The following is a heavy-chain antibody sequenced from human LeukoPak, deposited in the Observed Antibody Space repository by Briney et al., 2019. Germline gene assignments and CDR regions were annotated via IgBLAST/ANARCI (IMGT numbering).Heavy chain of an antibody. CDR1: GGSISSYY. CDR3: ARLRSTIFGVYYFDY. Sequence: SETLSLTCTLSGGSISSYYWSWIRQPPGKGLEWIGYIYYSGSTNYNPSLKSRVTISVDTSKNQFSLKLSSVTAADTAVYYCARLRSTIFGVYYFDYWGQGTLVTVSS. CDR2: IYYSGST. V-gene: IGHV4-59*08. D-gene: IGHD3-3*01. J-gene: IGHJ4*02.